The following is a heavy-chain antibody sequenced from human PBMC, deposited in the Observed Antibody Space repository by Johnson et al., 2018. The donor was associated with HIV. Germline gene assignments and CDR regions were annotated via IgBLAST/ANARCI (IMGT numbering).Heavy chain of an antibody. V-gene: IGHV3-9*01. CDR1: GFTFDDYA. D-gene: IGHD2-8*01. CDR2: ISWNSGSI. J-gene: IGHJ3*02. CDR3: MVAPRPGDVFDI. Sequence: VQLVESGGGLVQPGRSLRLSCAASGFTFDDYAMHWVRQAPGKGLEWVSGISWNSGSIGYADSVKGRFTISRDNSKNTLYLQMNSLRVEDTALYYCMVAPRPGDVFDIWGQGTMVVVSS.